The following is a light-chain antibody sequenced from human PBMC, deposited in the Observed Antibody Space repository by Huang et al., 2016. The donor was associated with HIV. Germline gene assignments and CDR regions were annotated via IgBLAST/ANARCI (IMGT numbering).Light chain of an antibody. V-gene: IGKV3-11*01. CDR3: HQRAGWPL. Sequence: EVVLTQSPATLSLSPGERATLSCRASQTISRYLAWYQHKPGQPPRLLSYDTSKGATGIPARVSGSGSGTDFTLTISSLEPEDFAVYYCHQRAGWPLFGGGTKVEIK. CDR2: DTS. J-gene: IGKJ4*02. CDR1: QTISRY.